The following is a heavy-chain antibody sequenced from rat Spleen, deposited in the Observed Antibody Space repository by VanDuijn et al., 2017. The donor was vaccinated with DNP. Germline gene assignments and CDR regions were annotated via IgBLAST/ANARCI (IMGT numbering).Heavy chain of an antibody. Sequence: EVQLVESGGGLVQPGRSLKLSCAASGFTFSNYDMAWVRQAPTKGLEWVASISTSGGSTYYRDSVKGRFTVSRDNAKSTLYLQMDSLRSEDTATYYCARLTGSWFAYWGQGTLVTVSS. J-gene: IGHJ3*01. CDR3: ARLTGSWFAY. CDR1: GFTFSNYD. V-gene: IGHV5-25*01. D-gene: IGHD5-1*01. CDR2: ISTSGGST.